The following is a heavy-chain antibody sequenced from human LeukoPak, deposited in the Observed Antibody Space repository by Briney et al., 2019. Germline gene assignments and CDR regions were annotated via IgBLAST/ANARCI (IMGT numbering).Heavy chain of an antibody. CDR1: GFTFSSYA. D-gene: IGHD6-13*01. CDR3: AKDIYSSSWYREGYYYYYYGMDV. J-gene: IGHJ6*02. V-gene: IGHV3-23*01. CDR2: ISGSGGST. Sequence: HPGGSLRLSCAASGFTFSSYAMSWVRQAPGKGLEWVSAISGSGGSTYYADSVKGRFTISRDNSKNTLYLQMNSLRAEDTAVYYCAKDIYSSSWYREGYYYYYYGMDVWGQGTTVTVSS.